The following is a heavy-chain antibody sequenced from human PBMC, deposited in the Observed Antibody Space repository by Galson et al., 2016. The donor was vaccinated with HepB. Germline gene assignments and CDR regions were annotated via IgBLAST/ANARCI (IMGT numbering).Heavy chain of an antibody. CDR2: IVPIIGTG. D-gene: IGHD3-16*01. J-gene: IGHJ4*02. Sequence: SVKVSCKASGYTFTNYYMHWVRQAPGQGLEWMGGIVPIIGTGNYAQKFQDRLTIVADKSTSTNYMELRSLRSEDTAVYYCAREGDGAYFDYWGQGTLVSVSS. CDR1: GYTFTNYY. V-gene: IGHV1-69*06. CDR3: AREGDGAYFDY.